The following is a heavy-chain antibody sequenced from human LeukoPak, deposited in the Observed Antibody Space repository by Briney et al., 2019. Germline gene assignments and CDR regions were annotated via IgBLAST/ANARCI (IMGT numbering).Heavy chain of an antibody. D-gene: IGHD3-3*01. V-gene: IGHV3-48*04. CDR1: GFTFSSYS. Sequence: GGSLRLSCAASGFTFSSYSMNWVRQAPGKGLEWVSYISSSSSTIYYADSVKGRFTISRDNAKNSLYLQMNSLRAEDTAVYYCARRRSGYRYYFDYRGQGTLVTVSS. CDR3: ARRRSGYRYYFDY. CDR2: ISSSSSTI. J-gene: IGHJ4*02.